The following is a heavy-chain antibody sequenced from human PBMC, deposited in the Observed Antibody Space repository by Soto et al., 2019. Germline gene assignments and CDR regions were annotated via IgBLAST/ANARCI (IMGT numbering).Heavy chain of an antibody. CDR3: ARRPYDSSGYYSLAFDI. J-gene: IGHJ3*02. Sequence: GESLKISCKASGYSFTTYWISWVRQMPGKGLEWMGRIDPSDSYTNYSPSFQGHVTISADKSISTAYLQWSSLKASDTAMYYCARRPYDSSGYYSLAFDIWGQGTMVTVSS. CDR1: GYSFTTYW. V-gene: IGHV5-10-1*01. CDR2: IDPSDSYT. D-gene: IGHD3-22*01.